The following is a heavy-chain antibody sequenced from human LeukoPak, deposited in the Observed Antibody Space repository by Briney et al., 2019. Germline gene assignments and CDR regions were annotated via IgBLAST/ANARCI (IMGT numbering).Heavy chain of an antibody. CDR3: AKDIGSYYDY. CDR2: IQYDGSKK. D-gene: IGHD3-10*01. V-gene: IGHV3-30*02. J-gene: IGHJ4*02. Sequence: GGSLRLSCVASGFTFSSNGMHLVRQAPGKGLEWVTFIQYDGSKKYYADSVKGRFTISRDNSKNTLYLEMSSLRAEDTAVYYCAKDIGSYYDYWGQGILVTVSS. CDR1: GFTFSSNG.